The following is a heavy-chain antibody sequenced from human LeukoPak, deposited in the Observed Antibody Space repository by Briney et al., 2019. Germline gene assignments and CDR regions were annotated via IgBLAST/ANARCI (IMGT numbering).Heavy chain of an antibody. CDR1: GFTFSIYA. D-gene: IGHD3-22*01. J-gene: IGHJ4*02. CDR3: AKDRPNYYESNGDYYRRNGDY. V-gene: IGHV3-23*01. Sequence: PGGSLRLSXAASGFTFSIYAMSWVRQAPGKGLEWVSSISGSGGSTYYTDPVKGRFTISRDNSKNTLYLQMNSLRAEDTAVYYCAKDRPNYYESNGDYYRRNGDYWGRGTLVTVSS. CDR2: ISGSGGST.